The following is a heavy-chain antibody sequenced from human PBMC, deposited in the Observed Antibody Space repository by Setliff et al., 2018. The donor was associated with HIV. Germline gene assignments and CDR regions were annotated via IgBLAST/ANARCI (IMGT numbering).Heavy chain of an antibody. CDR1: GYTFTSYP. Sequence: ASVKVSCKASGYTFTSYPMHWVRQAPGQGLEWMGVINTSGGSAGYAERFRGRVTMTRDTSTSTVYMDLRTLRSEDTAVYYCARNQGDSSGWYAGDYWGHGTLVTVSS. V-gene: IGHV1-46*01. CDR3: ARNQGDSSGWYAGDY. J-gene: IGHJ4*01. D-gene: IGHD6-19*01. CDR2: INTSGGSA.